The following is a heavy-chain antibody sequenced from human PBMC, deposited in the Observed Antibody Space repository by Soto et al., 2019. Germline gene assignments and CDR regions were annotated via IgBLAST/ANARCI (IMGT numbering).Heavy chain of an antibody. Sequence: QVQLVESGGGVVQPGRSLRLSCAASGFTFSSYAMHWVRQAPGKGLEWVAVISYDGSNKYYADSVKGRFTISRDNSKNTLYLQMNSRRAEDTAVYYCARPMDHYYYYGMDVWGQGTTVTVSS. J-gene: IGHJ6*02. CDR1: GFTFSSYA. D-gene: IGHD3-10*01. V-gene: IGHV3-30-3*01. CDR3: ARPMDHYYYYGMDV. CDR2: ISYDGSNK.